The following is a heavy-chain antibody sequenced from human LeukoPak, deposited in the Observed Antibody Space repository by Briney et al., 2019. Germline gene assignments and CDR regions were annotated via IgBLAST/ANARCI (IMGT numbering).Heavy chain of an antibody. D-gene: IGHD4-11*01. CDR1: GFTVSSNY. CDR2: IYSGGST. CDR3: ARGLHPPRDNTDYYYYGMDV. Sequence: GGSLRLSCAASGFTVSSNYMSWVRQAPGKGLEWVSVIYSGGSTYYADSVKGRFTISRHNSKNTLYLQMNRLRAEDTAVYYCARGLHPPRDNTDYYYYGMDVWGQGTTVTVSS. V-gene: IGHV3-53*04. J-gene: IGHJ6*02.